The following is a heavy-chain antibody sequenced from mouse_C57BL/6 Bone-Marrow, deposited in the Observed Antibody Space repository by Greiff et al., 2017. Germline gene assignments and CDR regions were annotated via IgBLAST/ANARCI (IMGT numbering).Heavy chain of an antibody. D-gene: IGHD1-1*01. CDR2: IYPRDGST. V-gene: IGHV1-78*01. CDR3: AREALSTTVVATDWYFDV. CDR1: GYTFTDHT. J-gene: IGHJ1*03. Sequence: VQLQQSDAELVKPGASVKISCKVSGYTFTDHTIHWMKQRPEQGLEWIGYIYPRDGSTKYNEKFKGKATLTADKSSSTAYMQLNSLTSEDSAVYFCAREALSTTVVATDWYFDVWGTGTTVTVSS.